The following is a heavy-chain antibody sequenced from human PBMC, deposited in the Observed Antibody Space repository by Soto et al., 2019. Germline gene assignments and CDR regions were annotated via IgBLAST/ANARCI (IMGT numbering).Heavy chain of an antibody. V-gene: IGHV4-4*02. Sequence: SETLSLTCAVSGGSISSSNWWSWVRQPPGKGLEWIGEIYHSGSTNYNPSLKSRVTISVDKSKNQFSLKLSSVTAADTAVYYCFLSPTWYDSSVYAYCGQGSLVPVSS. CDR3: FLSPTWYDSSVYAY. CDR2: IYHSGST. D-gene: IGHD3-22*01. J-gene: IGHJ4*02. CDR1: GGSISSSNW.